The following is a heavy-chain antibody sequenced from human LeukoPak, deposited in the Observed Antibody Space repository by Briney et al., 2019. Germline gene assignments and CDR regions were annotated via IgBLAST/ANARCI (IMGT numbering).Heavy chain of an antibody. D-gene: IGHD3-3*01. CDR3: ARDLAGRFLEWLLPFDP. Sequence: ASVKVSCKASGYTFTSYDINWVRQATGQGLEWMGWMNPNSGNTGYAQKLQGRVTMTTDTSTSTAYMELRSLRSDDTAVYYCARDLAGRFLEWLLPFDPWGQGTLVTVSS. V-gene: IGHV1-8*01. CDR2: MNPNSGNT. CDR1: GYTFTSYD. J-gene: IGHJ5*02.